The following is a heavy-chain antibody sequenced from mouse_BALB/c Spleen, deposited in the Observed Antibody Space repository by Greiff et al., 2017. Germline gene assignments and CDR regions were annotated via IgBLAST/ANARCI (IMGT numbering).Heavy chain of an antibody. J-gene: IGHJ3*01. CDR3: ARSMITTFAY. Sequence: DVKLVESGGGLVKPGGSLKLSCAASGFAFSSYDMSWVRQTPEKRLEWVAYISSGGGSTYYPDTVKGRFTISRDNAKNTLYLQMSSLKSEDTAMYYCARSMITTFAYWGQGTLVTVSA. CDR1: GFAFSSYD. D-gene: IGHD2-4*01. V-gene: IGHV5-12-1*01. CDR2: ISSGGGST.